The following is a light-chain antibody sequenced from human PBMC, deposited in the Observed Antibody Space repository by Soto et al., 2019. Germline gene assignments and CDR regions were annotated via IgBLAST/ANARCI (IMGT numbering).Light chain of an antibody. CDR3: QQYGSSPPIT. J-gene: IGKJ5*01. CDR2: GAS. Sequence: EIVLTQSPGSLSLSPGERATLSCRASQSVSSSYLAWYQQKPGQAPRLHMYGASSRATGIPDRFSGSGSGTDFTLTISRLEPEDFAVYYCQQYGSSPPITFGQGTRLEIK. V-gene: IGKV3-20*01. CDR1: QSVSSSY.